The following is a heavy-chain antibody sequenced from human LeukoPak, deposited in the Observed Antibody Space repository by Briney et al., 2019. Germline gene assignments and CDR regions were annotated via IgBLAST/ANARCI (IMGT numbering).Heavy chain of an antibody. V-gene: IGHV4-59*08. CDR3: ARHKLIGHTYDILTGYLKGVAFDI. Sequence: SETLSLTCTVSGGSISSYYWSWIRQPPGKGLEWIGYIYYSGSTNYNPSLKSRVTISVDTSKNQFSLKLSSVTAADTAVYYCARHKLIGHTYDILTGYLKGVAFDIWGQGTMVTVSS. J-gene: IGHJ3*02. CDR2: IYYSGST. D-gene: IGHD3-9*01. CDR1: GGSISSYY.